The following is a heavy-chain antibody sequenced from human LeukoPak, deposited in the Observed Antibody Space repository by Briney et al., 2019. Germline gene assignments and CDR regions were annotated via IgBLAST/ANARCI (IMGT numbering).Heavy chain of an antibody. CDR2: IYYSGTT. V-gene: IGHV4-59*08. CDR1: GGSFSSYY. Sequence: PSETLSLTCAVYGGSFSSYYWSWIRQPPGKGLEWIAYIYYSGTTNYNPSLKSRVTISVDTSKNQFSLKLSSVTAADTAVYYCARRIGAPTDRFDPWGQGTLVTVSS. CDR3: ARRIGAPTDRFDP. D-gene: IGHD3-3*01. J-gene: IGHJ5*02.